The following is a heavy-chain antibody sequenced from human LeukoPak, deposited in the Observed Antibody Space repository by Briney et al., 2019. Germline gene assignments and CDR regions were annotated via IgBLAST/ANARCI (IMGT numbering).Heavy chain of an antibody. CDR3: ARELPPVMKYYFDY. CDR2: ISGGGGST. Sequence: PGGSLRLSCAVSGFTISTYGMTWVRQAPGKGLEWVSNISGGGGSTSYAESVKGRFTISRDNSKNTLYLQMDRLRAEDTAVYYCARELPPVMKYYFDYWGQGTLVTVSS. J-gene: IGHJ4*02. V-gene: IGHV3-23*01. D-gene: IGHD4-11*01. CDR1: GFTISTYG.